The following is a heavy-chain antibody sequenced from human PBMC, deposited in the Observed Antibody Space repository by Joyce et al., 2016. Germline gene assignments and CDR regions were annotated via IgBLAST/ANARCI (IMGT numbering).Heavy chain of an antibody. J-gene: IGHJ4*02. Sequence: EVQLVESGGGLIQPGGSLSLSCAASGFTVTSKSMSWVRQAPGKVLDCVSVFYSGGNTFYADSVKGRFTISRDNSKNTLYLQMNSLRAEDTAVYYCARLKYTSGSYYTSDYWGQGSLVTVSS. D-gene: IGHD3-10*01. CDR2: FYSGGNT. CDR1: GFTVTSKS. V-gene: IGHV3-53*01. CDR3: ARLKYTSGSYYTSDY.